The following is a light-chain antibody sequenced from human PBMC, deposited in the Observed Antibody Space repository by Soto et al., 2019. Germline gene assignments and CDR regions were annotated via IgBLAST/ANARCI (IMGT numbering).Light chain of an antibody. J-gene: IGKJ5*01. CDR3: QQYNNWPPIT. V-gene: IGKV3-20*01. Sequence: EIFLTQSPGTLSLSPGEIATLSFMAIQSVSSSYLAWYQQKPGQAPRLLIYDASNRATGIPARFSGSGSGTDFTLTISSLQSEDFAVYYCQQYNNWPPITFGQGTRLEIK. CDR2: DAS. CDR1: QSVSSSY.